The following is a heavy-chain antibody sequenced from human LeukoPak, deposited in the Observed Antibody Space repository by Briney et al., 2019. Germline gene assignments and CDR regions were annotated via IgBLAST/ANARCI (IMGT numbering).Heavy chain of an antibody. CDR3: ARRQQTGGDNGLHNWFDP. J-gene: IGHJ5*02. CDR1: DGSSSSSS. Sequence: SETLSLTCTVSDGSSSSSSWNWIRQPPGKGLEWIGYIYYSGSTKYNPSLESRVTISVDTSKNQTSLNMRSVTAADTAIYYCARRQQTGGDNGLHNWFDPWGQGILVTVSS. D-gene: IGHD5-24*01. CDR2: IYYSGST. V-gene: IGHV4-59*08.